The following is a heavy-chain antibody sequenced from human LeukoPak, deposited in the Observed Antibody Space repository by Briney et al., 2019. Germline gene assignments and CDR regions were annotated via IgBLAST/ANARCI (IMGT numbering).Heavy chain of an antibody. CDR2: INHSGST. D-gene: IGHD3-10*01. Sequence: SETLSLTCAVYGGSFSGYYWSWIRQPPGKGLEWIGEINHSGSTNYNPSLKSRVTISLDTSKNQFSLKLSSVTAADTAVYYCARRYSLLWFGELSGGFDYWGQGTLVTVSS. V-gene: IGHV4-34*01. CDR3: ARRYSLLWFGELSGGFDY. CDR1: GGSFSGYY. J-gene: IGHJ4*02.